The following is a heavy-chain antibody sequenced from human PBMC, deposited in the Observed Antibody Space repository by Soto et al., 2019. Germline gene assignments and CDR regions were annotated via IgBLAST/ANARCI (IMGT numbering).Heavy chain of an antibody. CDR3: ARRLYYDSSGFEGGGMDV. D-gene: IGHD3-22*01. Sequence: SETLSLTCTVSGGSISSSSYYWGWFRQPPGTGLEWIGSIYYSGRTYYNPSLKSRVTISVDTSKNQFSLKLSSVTAADTAVYYCARRLYYDSSGFEGGGMDVWGQGTTVS. CDR2: IYYSGRT. J-gene: IGHJ6*02. CDR1: GGSISSSSYY. V-gene: IGHV4-39*01.